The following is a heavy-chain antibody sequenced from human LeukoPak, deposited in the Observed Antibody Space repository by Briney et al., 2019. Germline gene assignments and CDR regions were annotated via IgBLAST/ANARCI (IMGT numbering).Heavy chain of an antibody. V-gene: IGHV1-2*02. D-gene: IGHD3-9*01. CDR3: ARGLRYFDWFPYYYYYMDV. CDR1: GYTFTGYY. CDR2: INPNSGGT. Sequence: ASVKVSCKASGYTFTGYYMHWVRQAPGQGLEWMGWINPNSGGTNYAQKFQGRVTMTRDTSISTAYMELSRLRSDDTAVYYCARGLRYFDWFPYYYYYMDVWGKGTTVTVSS. J-gene: IGHJ6*03.